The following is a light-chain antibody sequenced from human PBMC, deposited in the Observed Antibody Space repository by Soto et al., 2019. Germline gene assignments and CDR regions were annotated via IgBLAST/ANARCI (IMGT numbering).Light chain of an antibody. V-gene: IGKV3-20*01. CDR2: GAS. CDR1: QSVGSN. CDR3: QQYGSSPPGT. J-gene: IGKJ1*01. Sequence: EAMSTQSAATMSVSPGDIVTLSCRASQSVGSNLAWFQQKPGQAPRLLIYGASSRATGIPDRFSGSGSGTDFTLTISRLEPEDFAVYYCQQYGSSPPGTFGQGTKVDIK.